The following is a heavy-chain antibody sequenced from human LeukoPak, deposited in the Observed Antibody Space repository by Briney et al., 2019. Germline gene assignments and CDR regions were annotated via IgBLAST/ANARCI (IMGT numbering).Heavy chain of an antibody. CDR2: INPNSGGT. V-gene: IGHV1-2*02. CDR1: GHTFTGYY. J-gene: IGHJ4*02. Sequence: ASVKVSCKASGHTFTGYYMHWVRQAPGQGLEWMGWINPNSGGTNYAQKFQGRVTMTRDTSISTAYMELSRLRSDDTAVYYCARDPDYYDSSGYSPSGHWGQGTLVTVSS. D-gene: IGHD3-22*01. CDR3: ARDPDYYDSSGYSPSGH.